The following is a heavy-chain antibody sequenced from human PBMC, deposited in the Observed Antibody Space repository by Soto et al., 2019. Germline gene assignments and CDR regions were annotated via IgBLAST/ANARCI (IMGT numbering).Heavy chain of an antibody. CDR1: GYTFTDYY. CDR2: INPNSGGT. D-gene: IGHD6-19*01. CDR3: ARIAVAGYLFHQGMDV. V-gene: IGHV1-2*02. J-gene: IGHJ6*02. Sequence: SVKVSCKASGYTFTDYYMHWVRQAPGQGLEWMGWINPNSGGTNYAQKVQGRVAMTRDTSITTAYMEVSSLRSDDTAVYYCARIAVAGYLFHQGMDVWGQGTTVTVSS.